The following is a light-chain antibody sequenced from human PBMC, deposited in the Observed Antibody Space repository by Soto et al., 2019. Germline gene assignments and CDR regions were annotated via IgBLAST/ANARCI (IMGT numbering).Light chain of an antibody. CDR2: EVN. CDR1: SSDVGGYNY. Sequence: QSVLTQPPSASGSPGQSVTISCTGTSSDVGGYNYVSWFQQHPGKAPKLIIHEVNQRPSGVPDRFSGSKSGSTASLTVSGLQAEDEGTYYCSSYGGYNNVVFGTGTKVTV. V-gene: IGLV2-8*01. CDR3: SSYGGYNNVV. J-gene: IGLJ1*01.